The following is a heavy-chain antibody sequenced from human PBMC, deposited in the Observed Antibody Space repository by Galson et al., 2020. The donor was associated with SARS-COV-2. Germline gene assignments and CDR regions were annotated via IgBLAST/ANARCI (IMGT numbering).Heavy chain of an antibody. Sequence: YCSASGFTFSDYAMHWVRQAPGKGLEYVSAMSSDGGTSFYADSLNGRSAMSRDNSKNAFYLQMTGLRIEDTALYYCLAYSSTRRNFWGQGTLVTVSS. CDR1: GFTFSDYA. V-gene: IGHV3-64D*06. J-gene: IGHJ4*02. CDR2: MSSDGGTS. D-gene: IGHD6-19*01. CDR3: LAYSSTRRNF.